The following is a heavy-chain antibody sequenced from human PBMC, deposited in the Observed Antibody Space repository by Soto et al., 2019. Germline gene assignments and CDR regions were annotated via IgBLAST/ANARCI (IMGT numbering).Heavy chain of an antibody. CDR2: TYYRSKWYN. CDR3: ARDPQQLPTVYNWFDP. CDR1: GDSVSTNSAT. V-gene: IGHV6-1*01. Sequence: SQTLSLTCAISGDSVSTNSATWDWIRQSTSRGLEWLGRTYYRSKWYNDYAVSVKSRITINPDTSKNQFSLQLNSVTPEDTAVYYCARDPQQLPTVYNWFDPWGQGTLVTVSS. D-gene: IGHD6-13*01. J-gene: IGHJ5*02.